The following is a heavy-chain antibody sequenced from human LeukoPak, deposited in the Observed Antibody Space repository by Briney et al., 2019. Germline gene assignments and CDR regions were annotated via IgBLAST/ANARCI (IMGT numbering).Heavy chain of an antibody. Sequence: SETLSLTCTVSGGSISSSSYYWGWIRQPPGKGLEWIGSIYYSGSTYYNPSLKSRVTISVDTSKNQFSLKLSSVTAADTAVYYCASRLGLRYFDWLDWGQGTLVTVSS. D-gene: IGHD3-9*01. CDR3: ASRLGLRYFDWLD. V-gene: IGHV4-39*01. CDR1: GGSISSSSYY. J-gene: IGHJ4*02. CDR2: IYYSGST.